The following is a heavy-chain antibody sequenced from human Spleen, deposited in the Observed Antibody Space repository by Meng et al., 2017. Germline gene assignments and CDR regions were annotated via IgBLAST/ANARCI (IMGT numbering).Heavy chain of an antibody. D-gene: IGHD1/OR15-1a*01. V-gene: IGHV4-39*01. CDR2: IGHSGFT. CDR1: GGSISTSGYY. J-gene: IGHJ5*02. CDR3: VRSRAWVRTGFDP. Sequence: QPQLQESGPGLVKPSEALSLTCRFSGGSISTSGYYWGWIRQPPGKGLEWIGSIGHSGFTYYPPSLESRVTVSVDTSRSQFSLELTSVTAADTAVYYCVRSRAWVRTGFDPWGQGTLVTVSS.